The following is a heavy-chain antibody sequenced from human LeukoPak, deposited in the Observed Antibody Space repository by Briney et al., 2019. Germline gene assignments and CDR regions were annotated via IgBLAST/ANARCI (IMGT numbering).Heavy chain of an antibody. D-gene: IGHD5-18*01. CDR2: NYYSGST. J-gene: IGHJ4*02. V-gene: IGHV4-59*07. CDR1: VGSIRSYY. CDR3: AESGVYSYDTYFDY. Sequence: SDTLSLTCTLSVGSIRSYYWSLIPQPPGKGLELNGYNYYSGSTNHNPSLKSRVNISVDTSKNQFSLNLNPVTAADTAVYYLAESGVYSYDTYFDYWGQGTLVTVSS.